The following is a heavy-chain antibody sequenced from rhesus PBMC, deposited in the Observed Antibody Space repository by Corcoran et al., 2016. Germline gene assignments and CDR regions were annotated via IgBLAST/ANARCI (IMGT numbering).Heavy chain of an antibody. CDR2: IFGSIGGT. V-gene: IGHV4S7*01. J-gene: IGHJ4*01. CDR3: ARQIFWTGLDY. CDR1: GGSISGGYG. D-gene: IGHD3-3*01. Sequence: QVQLQESGPGLVKPSETLSLTCAVSGGSISGGYGWSWIRQPPGKGLEWIGHIFGSIGGTYYNLSFQSRFNFARDTSKNQFSRKLSSVTAADAAVYYCARQIFWTGLDYRGQRVLVTVSS.